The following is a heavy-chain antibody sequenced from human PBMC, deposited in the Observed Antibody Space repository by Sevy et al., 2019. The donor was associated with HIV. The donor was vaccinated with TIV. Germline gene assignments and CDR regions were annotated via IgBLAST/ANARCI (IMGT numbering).Heavy chain of an antibody. Sequence: ASVKVSCKASGGIFRSNAISWVRQAPGQGLEWMGGIIAVFGTTNYAKKFQGRVTITADESRSTAYMELSSLRSEDTAVYYCARDKNYYVSGSFDYWGQGSQVTVSS. J-gene: IGHJ4*01. CDR3: ARDKNYYVSGSFDY. D-gene: IGHD3-10*01. CDR1: GGIFRSNA. CDR2: IIAVFGTT. V-gene: IGHV1-69*13.